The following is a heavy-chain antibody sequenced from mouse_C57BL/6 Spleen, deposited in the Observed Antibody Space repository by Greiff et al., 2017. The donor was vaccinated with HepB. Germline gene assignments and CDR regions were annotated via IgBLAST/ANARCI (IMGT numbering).Heavy chain of an antibody. J-gene: IGHJ4*01. CDR2: IWTGGGT. V-gene: IGHV2-9-1*01. Sequence: VQRVESGPGLVAPSQSLSITCTVSGFSLTSYAISWVRQPPGKGLEWLGVIWTGGGTNYNSALKSRLSISKDNSKSQVFLKMNSLQTDDTARYYCARWDYYGSREAMDYWGQGTSVTVSS. D-gene: IGHD1-1*01. CDR3: ARWDYYGSREAMDY. CDR1: GFSLTSYA.